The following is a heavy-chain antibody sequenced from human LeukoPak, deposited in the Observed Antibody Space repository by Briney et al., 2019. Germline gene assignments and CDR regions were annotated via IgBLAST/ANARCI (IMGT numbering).Heavy chain of an antibody. D-gene: IGHD6-13*01. CDR1: GFTFSSYS. V-gene: IGHV3-21*01. J-gene: IGHJ6*03. Sequence: GGSLRLSCAASGFTFSSYSMNWVRQAPGKGLEWVSSISSSSSYIYYADSVKGQFTISRDNAKNSLYLQMSSLRAEDTAVYYCAREEVAAAEVDYYYYMDVWGKGTTVTVSS. CDR3: AREEVAAAEVDYYYYMDV. CDR2: ISSSSSYI.